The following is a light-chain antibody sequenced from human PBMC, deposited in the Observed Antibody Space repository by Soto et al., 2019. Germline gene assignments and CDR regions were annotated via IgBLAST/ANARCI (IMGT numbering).Light chain of an antibody. V-gene: IGKV1-27*01. CDR1: QGIGGY. CDR3: QKYNSAPLT. CDR2: AAS. J-gene: IGKJ4*01. Sequence: DIQMTQSPSSLSASLGDRVTITCRASQGIGGYLAWFQQKPGNAPKLLIYAASTLQSGVPSRFSGSGSGTDFTLPVSSLQPEDVATYYCQKYNSAPLTFGGGTRVEIK.